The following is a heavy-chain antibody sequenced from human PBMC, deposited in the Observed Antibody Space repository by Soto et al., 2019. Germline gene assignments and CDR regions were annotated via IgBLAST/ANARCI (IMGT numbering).Heavy chain of an antibody. CDR1: GGTISSYY. J-gene: IGHJ4*02. D-gene: IGHD2-15*01. V-gene: IGHV4-59*01. CDR2: IYYSGST. CDR3: ARVSCSGYSCYFDY. Sequence: SETLSLTCTVSGGTISSYYWSWIRQPPGKGLEWIGYIYYSGSTNYNPSLKSRVTISVDTSKSQFSLKLSSVTAADTAVYYCARVSCSGYSCYFDYWGQGTLVTVSS.